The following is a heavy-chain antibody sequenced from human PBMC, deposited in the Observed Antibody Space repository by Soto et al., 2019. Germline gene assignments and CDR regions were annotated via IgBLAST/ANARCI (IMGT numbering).Heavy chain of an antibody. CDR3: ATPQRGYFDLDY. CDR1: GGSISSTNW. CDR2: IYHNGSP. J-gene: IGHJ4*02. Sequence: SETLSLTCVGSGGSISSTNWWTWVRQPPGKRLEWIGEIYHNGSPTYSPSLRGRATISVDKSNNQFSLRLRSVTAADTAVYYCATPQRGYFDLDYWGQGILVTVS. D-gene: IGHD3-9*01. V-gene: IGHV4-4*02.